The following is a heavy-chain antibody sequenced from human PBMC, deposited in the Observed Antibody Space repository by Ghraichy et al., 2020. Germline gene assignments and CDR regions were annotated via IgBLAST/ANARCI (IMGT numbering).Heavy chain of an antibody. V-gene: IGHV3-23*01. D-gene: IGHD3-3*01. CDR3: AKDLDGVGYYEFWSGEYGVDV. J-gene: IGHJ6*02. CDR1: GFTFSSYA. Sequence: GGSLRLSCAASGFTFSSYAMSWVRQAPGKGLEWVAAISGGGSRTYYADSVKGRFTISRDNCKNTLYLQMNSLRAEDTAVYYCAKDLDGVGYYEFWSGEYGVDVGGHETTAIVPS. CDR2: ISGGGSRT.